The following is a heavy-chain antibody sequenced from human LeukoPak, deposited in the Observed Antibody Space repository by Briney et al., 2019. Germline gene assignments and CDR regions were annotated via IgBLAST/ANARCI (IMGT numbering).Heavy chain of an antibody. J-gene: IGHJ6*03. CDR3: ARDLAGMDV. CDR1: EFPFSNYG. Sequence: PGGSLRLSCAASEFPFSNYGMSWVRQAPGKGLEWVSVIYSGGSTYYADSVKGRFTISRDNSKNTLYLQMNSLRAEDTAVYYCARDLAGMDVWGKGTTVTISS. V-gene: IGHV3-66*01. CDR2: IYSGGST.